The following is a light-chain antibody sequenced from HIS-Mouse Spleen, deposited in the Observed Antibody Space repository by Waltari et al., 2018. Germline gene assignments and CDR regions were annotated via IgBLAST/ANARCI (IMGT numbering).Light chain of an antibody. CDR1: QSVSSN. V-gene: IGKV3-15*01. CDR2: AAS. CDR3: QQYNNWPPGT. J-gene: IGKJ1*01. Sequence: EIVMTQSPSTLSVSPGERATLYCRASQSVSSNLAWYQQKPGQAPRLLIYAASSRATGIPARFSGSGSGTEFTLTISSLQSEDFAVYYCQQYNNWPPGTFGQGTKVEIK.